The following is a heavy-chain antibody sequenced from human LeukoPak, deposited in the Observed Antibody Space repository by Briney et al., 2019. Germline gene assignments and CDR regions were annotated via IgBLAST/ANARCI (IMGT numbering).Heavy chain of an antibody. CDR3: ARNSNRYMDV. CDR2: ISGSGGST. CDR1: GFTFNDYI. J-gene: IGHJ6*03. Sequence: GGSLRLSCAASGFTFNDYIMHWVRHAPGKGLEWVSAISGSGGSTYYADSVKGRFTISRDNAKNSLYLQMNSLRAEDTAVYYCARNSNRYMDVWGKGTTVTVSS. V-gene: IGHV3-23*01. D-gene: IGHD2/OR15-2a*01.